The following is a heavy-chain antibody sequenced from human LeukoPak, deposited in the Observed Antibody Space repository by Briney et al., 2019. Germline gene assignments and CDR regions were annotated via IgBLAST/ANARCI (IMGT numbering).Heavy chain of an antibody. D-gene: IGHD5-18*01. V-gene: IGHV4-31*03. J-gene: IGHJ4*02. Sequence: SETLSLTCTVSGDSISSGGHYWSWIRQHPGKGLEWIGYIYYSGSTYYNPSLMSRVTIALDTSKNQFSLRLSSVTAADTAVDYCAGVQRGYSYGDYFDYWGQGTLVTVSS. CDR1: GDSISSGGHY. CDR3: AGVQRGYSYGDYFDY. CDR2: IYYSGST.